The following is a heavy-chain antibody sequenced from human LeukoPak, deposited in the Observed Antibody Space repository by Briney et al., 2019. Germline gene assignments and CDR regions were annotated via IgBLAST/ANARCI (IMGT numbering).Heavy chain of an antibody. CDR1: GFTFSGSA. CDR3: ARDTEGYYDILTGYYGFGY. J-gene: IGHJ4*02. Sequence: GGSLKLSCAASGFTFSGSAMHWVRQAPGKGLEWVSSISSSSSYIYYADSVKGRFTISRDNAKNSLYLQMNSLRGEDTGVYYCARDTEGYYDILTGYYGFGYWGQGTLVTVSS. CDR2: ISSSSSYI. V-gene: IGHV3-21*01. D-gene: IGHD3-9*01.